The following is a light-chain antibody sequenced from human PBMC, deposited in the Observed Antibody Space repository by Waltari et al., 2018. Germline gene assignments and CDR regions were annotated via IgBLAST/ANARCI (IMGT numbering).Light chain of an antibody. J-gene: IGKJ1*01. CDR1: PSVSSSY. Sequence: EIVLTQSPGTLSLSPGERATLSCRASPSVSSSYLAWYQQKPGQTPRLLIYGASSRATGIPDRFSGSGSGTDFTLTISRLEPEDFAVYYCQQYGSLSWTFGQGTKVEIK. CDR3: QQYGSLSWT. CDR2: GAS. V-gene: IGKV3-20*01.